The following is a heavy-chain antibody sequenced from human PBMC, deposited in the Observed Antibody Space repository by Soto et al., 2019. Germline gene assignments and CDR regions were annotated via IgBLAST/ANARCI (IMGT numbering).Heavy chain of an antibody. J-gene: IGHJ4*02. CDR2: IMPIFGSA. V-gene: IGHV1-69*13. CDR1: GSTFSRNT. D-gene: IGHD3-22*01. CDR3: ARQFDSDTTGYYYAY. Sequence: ASVKVSCKASGSTFSRNTISWVRQAPGQGLEWMGGIMPIFGSANYAQKFQGRVTITADENTRTVYMELSRLRSEDTAVYYCARQFDSDTTGYYYAYWGQGTLVTVSS.